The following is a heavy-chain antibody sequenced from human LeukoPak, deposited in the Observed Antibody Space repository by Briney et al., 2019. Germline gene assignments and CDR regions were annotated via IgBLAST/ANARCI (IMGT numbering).Heavy chain of an antibody. Sequence: ASVKVSCKVSGYTLTELSMHWVRQAPGKGLEWMGGFDPEDGETIYAQKFQGRVTMTEDTSTDTAYMELRSLRSDDTAVYYCARMARIWIGESWYNWFDPWGQGTLVTVSS. V-gene: IGHV1-24*01. J-gene: IGHJ5*02. CDR1: GYTLTELS. CDR2: FDPEDGET. D-gene: IGHD3-10*01. CDR3: ARMARIWIGESWYNWFDP.